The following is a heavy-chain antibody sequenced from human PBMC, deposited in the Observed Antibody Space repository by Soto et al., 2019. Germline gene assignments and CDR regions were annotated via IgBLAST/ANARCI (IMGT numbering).Heavy chain of an antibody. D-gene: IGHD5-12*01. CDR1: GFTFSSYA. CDR2: ISGSGGST. V-gene: IGHV3-23*01. CDR3: AKEINSGYDSDYYYYMDV. Sequence: PGGSLRLSCAASGFTFSSYAMSWVRQAPGKGLEWVSAISGSGGSTYYADSVKGRFTISRDNSKNTLYLQMNSLRAEDTAVYYWAKEINSGYDSDYYYYMDVWGKGTTVTVSS. J-gene: IGHJ6*03.